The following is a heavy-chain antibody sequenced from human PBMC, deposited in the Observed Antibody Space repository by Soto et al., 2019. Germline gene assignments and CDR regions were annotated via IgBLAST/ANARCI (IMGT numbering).Heavy chain of an antibody. J-gene: IGHJ5*02. CDR2: VSASNGKT. D-gene: IGHD6-19*01. CDR3: TRDPIAVAGTQGWFDP. CDR1: GYTFTSYG. Sequence: ASVKVSCKASGYTFTSYGISWVRQAPGQGVEWMGWVSASNGKTNYAQKLQDRVTMNTDTSPCTAYVEQRSLRADDTAESYSTRDPIAVAGTQGWFDPWGKGTLVTVS. V-gene: IGHV1-18*04.